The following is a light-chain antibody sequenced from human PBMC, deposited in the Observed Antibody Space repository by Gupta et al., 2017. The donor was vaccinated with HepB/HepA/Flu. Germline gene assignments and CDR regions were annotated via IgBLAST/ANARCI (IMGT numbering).Light chain of an antibody. V-gene: IGKV3-20*01. J-gene: IGKJ5*01. CDR3: QQYGTSPPLT. CDR1: QTINSNF. Sequence: EIVLTQSPGTLSLSPGERATLSCRASQTINSNFLAWYPQKPGQAPRLRMYGASRRATGIPDRFSGSESGPDFTLTSSRLEPEDFAVYYCQQYGTSPPLTFGQGTRLEIK. CDR2: GAS.